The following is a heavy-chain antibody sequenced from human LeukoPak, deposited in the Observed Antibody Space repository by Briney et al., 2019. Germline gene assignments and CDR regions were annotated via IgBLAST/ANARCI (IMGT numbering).Heavy chain of an antibody. J-gene: IGHJ4*02. CDR2: ISGSGGST. CDR1: GFTFSSSA. D-gene: IGHD1-26*01. CDR3: AKAPGGRFDY. V-gene: IGHV3-23*01. Sequence: GGTLRLSCAASGFTFSSSAMSWVRQAPGKGLEWVSSISGSGGSTYYADSVKGRFTISRDNSKNTLYLQVNSLRAEDTAIYYCAKAPGGRFDYWGQGTLVTVSS.